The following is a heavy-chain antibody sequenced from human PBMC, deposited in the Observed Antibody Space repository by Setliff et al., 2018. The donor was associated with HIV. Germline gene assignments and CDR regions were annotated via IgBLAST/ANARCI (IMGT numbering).Heavy chain of an antibody. J-gene: IGHJ4*02. CDR3: ASHSGGLNYYLDY. CDR2: MYYTGSS. Sequence: PSETLSLTCTVSGGSVSSSTTYYWGWIRQPPGKGLEWIGSMYYTGSSYYNPSLKSRVTISVDTSKNQFSLKVNSVTATDTAVYYCASHSGGLNYYLDYWGQGTLVTVSS. V-gene: IGHV4-39*01. D-gene: IGHD6-19*01. CDR1: GGSVSSSTTYY.